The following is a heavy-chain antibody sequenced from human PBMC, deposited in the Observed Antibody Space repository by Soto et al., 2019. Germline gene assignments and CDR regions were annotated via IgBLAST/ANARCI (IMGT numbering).Heavy chain of an antibody. V-gene: IGHV3-30-3*01. CDR2: ISYDGSNK. J-gene: IGHJ4*02. CDR1: GFTFSSYA. CDR3: ARSPDIVVVVAARTFDY. Sequence: QVQLVESGGGVVQPGRSLRLSCAASGFTFSSYAMHWVRQAPGKRLEWVAVISYDGSNKYYADSVKGRFTISRDNSKNTLYLQMNSLRAEDTAVYYCARSPDIVVVVAARTFDYWGQGTLVTVSS. D-gene: IGHD2-15*01.